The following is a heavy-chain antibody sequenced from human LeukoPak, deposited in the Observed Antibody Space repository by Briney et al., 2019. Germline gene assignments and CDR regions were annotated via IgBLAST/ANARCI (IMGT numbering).Heavy chain of an antibody. J-gene: IGHJ6*03. V-gene: IGHV3-33*01. D-gene: IGHD6-6*01. CDR1: GFTFSSYG. CDR2: IWYDGSNK. Sequence: GGSLRLSCAASGFTFSSYGMHWVRQAPGKGLEWVAVIWYDGSNKYYADSVMGRSTISRDNSKNTLYLQMNSLRAEDTAVYYCARDGVEYSSSSGIWHYYMDVWGKGTTVTVSS. CDR3: ARDGVEYSSSSGIWHYYMDV.